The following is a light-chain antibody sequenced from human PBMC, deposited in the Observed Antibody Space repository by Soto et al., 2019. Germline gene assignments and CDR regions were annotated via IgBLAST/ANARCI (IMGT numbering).Light chain of an antibody. CDR1: QSVSSN. V-gene: IGKV3-15*01. Sequence: EIVMTQSPANLSVSPGESATLSCRASQSVSSNLAWYQQKPGQAPRLLIHSTSTRATGIPARFSGGGSETEFTLNISGLQSEDFAVYYCQQYNYWPRTFGQGTNLEIK. CDR2: STS. CDR3: QQYNYWPRT. J-gene: IGKJ2*01.